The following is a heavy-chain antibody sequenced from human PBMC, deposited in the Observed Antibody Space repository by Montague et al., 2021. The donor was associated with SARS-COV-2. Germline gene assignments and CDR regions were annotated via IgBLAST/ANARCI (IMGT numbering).Heavy chain of an antibody. CDR3: AHRPSIAAAGTFRFDP. J-gene: IGHJ5*02. V-gene: IGHV2-5*02. Sequence: PALVKPTQTLTLTCTFSGFSLSTSGVGVGWIRQPPGKALEWLALIYWDDDKRYSPSLKSRLTITKDTSKNQVVLTMTNMGPVDTATYYCAHRPSIAAAGTFRFDPWGQGTPVTVSS. CDR1: GFSLSTSGVG. CDR2: IYWDDDK. D-gene: IGHD6-13*01.